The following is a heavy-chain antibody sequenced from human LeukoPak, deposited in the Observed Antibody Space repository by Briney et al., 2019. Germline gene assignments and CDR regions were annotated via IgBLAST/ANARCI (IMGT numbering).Heavy chain of an antibody. CDR2: ISAYNGNT. D-gene: IGHD5-18*01. J-gene: IGHJ4*02. CDR1: GYTFTSYG. CDR3: ARAYMDTAMVNPPAPYFDY. Sequence: GASVKVSCKASGYTFTSYGISWVRQAPGQGLEWMGWISAYNGNTNYAQKLQGRVTMTTDTSTSTAYMELRSLRSDDTAVYYCARAYMDTAMVNPPAPYFDYWGQGTLVTVSS. V-gene: IGHV1-18*01.